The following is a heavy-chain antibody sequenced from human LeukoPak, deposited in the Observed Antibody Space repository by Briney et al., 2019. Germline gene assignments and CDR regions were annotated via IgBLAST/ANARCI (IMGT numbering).Heavy chain of an antibody. CDR3: ARDIQAHTAMGVYYFDY. J-gene: IGHJ4*02. V-gene: IGHV3-21*01. D-gene: IGHD5-18*01. Sequence: PGGSLRLSCAASGFTFSSYSMNWVRQAPGKGLEWVSSISSSSSYIYYADSVKGRFTISRDNAKNSLYLQMNSLRAEDTAVYYCARDIQAHTAMGVYYFDYWGQGTLVTVSS. CDR2: ISSSSSYI. CDR1: GFTFSSYS.